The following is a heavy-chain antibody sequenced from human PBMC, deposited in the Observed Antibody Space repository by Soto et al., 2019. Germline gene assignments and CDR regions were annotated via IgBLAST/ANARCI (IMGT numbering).Heavy chain of an antibody. CDR1: GFTFSSYA. CDR3: AKDRPDYDFWSGYFAPYGMEV. Sequence: PGGSLRLSCAASGFTFSSYAMHWVRQAPGKGLEWVAVISDDGSNKYYADSVKGRFTISRDNSKNTLYLQMNSLRAEDTAVYYCAKDRPDYDFWSGYFAPYGMEVWGQGTTVTVSS. D-gene: IGHD3-3*01. V-gene: IGHV3-30-3*01. J-gene: IGHJ6*02. CDR2: ISDDGSNK.